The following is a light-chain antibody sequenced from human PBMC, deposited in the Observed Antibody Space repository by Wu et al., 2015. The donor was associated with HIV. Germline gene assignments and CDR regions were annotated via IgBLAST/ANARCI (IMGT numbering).Light chain of an antibody. V-gene: IGKV3-20*01. CDR2: QAS. CDR1: ESVSSNY. J-gene: IGKJ5*01. Sequence: EIVLTQSPGTLALSPGERATLSCRASESVSSNYLAWYQHKVGQAPRVLISQASTRATDIPDFTLTISRVDPEDFAVYFCQQYGTSPITFGQGTRLEI. CDR3: QQYGTSPIT.